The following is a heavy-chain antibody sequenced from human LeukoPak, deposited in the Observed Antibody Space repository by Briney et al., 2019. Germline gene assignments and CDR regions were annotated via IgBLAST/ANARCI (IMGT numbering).Heavy chain of an antibody. CDR2: INPNTGGT. J-gene: IGHJ4*02. Sequence: ASVKVSCKASGYTFTGYYTHWVRQAPGQGLEWMGWINPNTGGTNYAQKFQGRVTMTRDTSISTACMELSRLRSDDTAVYYCARGGVPWELSCFYWGQGTLVTVPS. CDR3: ARGGVPWELSCFY. D-gene: IGHD1-26*01. V-gene: IGHV1-2*02. CDR1: GYTFTGYY.